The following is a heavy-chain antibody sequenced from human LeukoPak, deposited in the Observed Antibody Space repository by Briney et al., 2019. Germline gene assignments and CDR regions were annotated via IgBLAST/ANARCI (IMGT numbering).Heavy chain of an antibody. J-gene: IGHJ4*02. CDR2: ISYDGSNK. V-gene: IGHV3-30*03. CDR3: ASLLDY. Sequence: PGGSLRLSCAASGFTFSSYGMHWARQAPGKGLEWVAVISYDGSNKYYADSVKGRFTISRDNSKNTLYLQMNSLRAEDTAVYYCASLLDYWGQGTLVTVSS. CDR1: GFTFSSYG.